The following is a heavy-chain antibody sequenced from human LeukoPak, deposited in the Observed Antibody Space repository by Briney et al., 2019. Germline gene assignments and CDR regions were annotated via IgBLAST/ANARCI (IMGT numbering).Heavy chain of an antibody. Sequence: AGGSLRLSCAASGFTFSNYGMHWVRQAPGKGLEWVAVISYDGSNKYYADSVKGRFTISRDNSKNTLYLQMNSLRAEDTAVYYCARNNKGDSSGYYRPGGNFDLWGRGTLVTVSS. D-gene: IGHD3-22*01. CDR3: ARNNKGDSSGYYRPGGNFDL. J-gene: IGHJ2*01. CDR2: ISYDGSNK. V-gene: IGHV3-30*03. CDR1: GFTFSNYG.